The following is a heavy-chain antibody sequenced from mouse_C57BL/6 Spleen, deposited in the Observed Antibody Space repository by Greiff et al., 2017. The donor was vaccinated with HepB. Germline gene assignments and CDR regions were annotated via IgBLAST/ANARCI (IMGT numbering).Heavy chain of an antibody. J-gene: IGHJ4*01. CDR3: ARYYYGSSYAMDY. CDR1: AYTFTSYW. D-gene: IGHD1-1*01. CDR2: INPSSGYT. V-gene: IGHV1-7*01. Sequence: QVRLQQSGAELAKPGDSVKLSCKASAYTFTSYWMHWVKQRPGQGLEWIGYINPSSGYTKYNQKFKDKATLTADKSSSTAYMQLSSLTYEDSAVYYCARYYYGSSYAMDYWGQGTSVTVSS.